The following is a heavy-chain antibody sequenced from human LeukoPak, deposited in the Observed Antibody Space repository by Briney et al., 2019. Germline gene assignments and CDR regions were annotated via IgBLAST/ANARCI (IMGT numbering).Heavy chain of an antibody. CDR3: ARLLRDTPEDY. D-gene: IGHD3-16*01. Sequence: ASVKVSCKASGYTFTSYYMHWVRQAPGQGLEWMGIINPSGGSTSYAQKFQGRVTMTRDKSTSTVYMELSSLRSEDTAVYYCARLLRDTPEDYWGQGTLVTVSS. V-gene: IGHV1-46*01. CDR1: GYTFTSYY. J-gene: IGHJ4*02. CDR2: INPSGGST.